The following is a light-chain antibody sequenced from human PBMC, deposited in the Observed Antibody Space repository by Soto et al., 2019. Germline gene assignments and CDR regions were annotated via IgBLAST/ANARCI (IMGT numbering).Light chain of an antibody. V-gene: IGKV1-27*01. Sequence: DIQMTQSPSSLSASVGDRVTITCRASQGISNHLAWYQQKPGRVPKLLIYDASTLQSGVPSRFSGRGSGTDFTLTISSLQPEDVATYYCQKYDSSQFTFGPGTKVEIK. CDR2: DAS. J-gene: IGKJ3*01. CDR1: QGISNH. CDR3: QKYDSSQFT.